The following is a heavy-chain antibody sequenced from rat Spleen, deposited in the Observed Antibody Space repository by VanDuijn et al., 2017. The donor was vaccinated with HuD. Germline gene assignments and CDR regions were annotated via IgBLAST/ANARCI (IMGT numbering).Heavy chain of an antibody. CDR1: GFTFNNYW. CDR3: ARHRRSTPFAY. D-gene: IGHD3-2*01. J-gene: IGHJ3*01. Sequence: EVQLVESGGGLVQPGRSLNLSCVASGFTFNNYWLTWIRQAPGKGLEWVASITNTGDITYYPDSVKGRFTISRDNAKSTLYLQMDSLRSEDTATYYCARHRRSTPFAYWGQGTLVTVSS. CDR2: ITNTGDIT. V-gene: IGHV5-31*01.